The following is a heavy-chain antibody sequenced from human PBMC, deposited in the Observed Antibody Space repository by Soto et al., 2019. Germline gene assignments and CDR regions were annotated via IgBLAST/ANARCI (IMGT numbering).Heavy chain of an antibody. CDR1: GVSFSYVW. J-gene: IGHJ4*02. CDR3: STGRDDLLY. CDR2: IKSKTDGGTT. V-gene: IGHV3-15*07. Sequence: EVQLVESGGGLVKPGGSLRLSCAASGVSFSYVWMNWVRQAPGKGLEWVGRIKSKTDGGTTVYAAPVKGRFTISRDDSTNTLYRQMNSLKTEDTAVYYCSTGRDDLLYWGQGTRVTVSS. D-gene: IGHD2-15*01.